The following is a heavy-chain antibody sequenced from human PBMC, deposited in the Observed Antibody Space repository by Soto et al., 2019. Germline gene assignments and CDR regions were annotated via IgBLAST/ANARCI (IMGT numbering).Heavy chain of an antibody. CDR3: ARARDDYGGNSSPMFDY. CDR1: GGSISSGGYS. J-gene: IGHJ4*02. Sequence: SETLSLTCAVSGGSISSGGYSWSWIRQHPGKGLEWIGYIYYSGSTCYNPSLKSRVTISVDTSKNQFSLKLSSVTAADTAVYYCARARDDYGGNSSPMFDYWGQGTRVTVAS. D-gene: IGHD4-17*01. V-gene: IGHV4-31*11. CDR2: IYYSGST.